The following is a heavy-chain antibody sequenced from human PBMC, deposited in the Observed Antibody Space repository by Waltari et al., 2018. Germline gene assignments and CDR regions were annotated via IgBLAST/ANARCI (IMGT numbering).Heavy chain of an antibody. Sequence: EVHLVESGGGLVQPGESLRLSCAASGSTFSAFWMSWVRQAPGKGGGWVTNINEDGSQRYYIDSVKGRFAISRDNAKNSLLLEMNSLRAEDTAVYYCARDGLGGYLDSWGQGTLVTVSP. CDR3: ARDGLGGYLDS. J-gene: IGHJ4*01. CDR1: GSTFSAFW. V-gene: IGHV3-7*01. CDR2: INEDGSQR. D-gene: IGHD3-16*01.